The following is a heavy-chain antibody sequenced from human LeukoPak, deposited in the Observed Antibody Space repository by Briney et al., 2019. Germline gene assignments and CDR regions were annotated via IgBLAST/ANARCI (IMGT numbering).Heavy chain of an antibody. J-gene: IGHJ4*02. CDR3: ARVLGSPYYYDSSAYLDY. D-gene: IGHD3-22*01. CDR1: TYTFTSYG. V-gene: IGHV1-18*01. Sequence: ASVKVSCKASTYTFTSYGISWVRQAPGQGLEWMGWISAYNGNTNYAQKLQGRVTMTTDTSTSTAYMELRSLGSDDTAVYYCARVLGSPYYYDSSAYLDYWGQGTLVTVSS. CDR2: ISAYNGNT.